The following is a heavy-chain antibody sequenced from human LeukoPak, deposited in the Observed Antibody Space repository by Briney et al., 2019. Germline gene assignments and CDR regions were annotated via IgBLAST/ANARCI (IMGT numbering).Heavy chain of an antibody. CDR2: IIPMFGTV. V-gene: IGHV1-69*13. Sequence: SVKVSCKASGGTFSSYAVNWVRLAPGQGLEWMGGIIPMFGTVNYAQQFQGRVTITADESTSASYMELSSLRSEDTAVYYCARGIAVANYYFDYWGQGTLVTVSS. CDR3: ARGIAVANYYFDY. J-gene: IGHJ4*02. D-gene: IGHD6-19*01. CDR1: GGTFSSYA.